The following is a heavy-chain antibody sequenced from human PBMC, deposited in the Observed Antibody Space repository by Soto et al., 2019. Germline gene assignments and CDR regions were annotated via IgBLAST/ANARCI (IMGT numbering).Heavy chain of an antibody. D-gene: IGHD3-16*01. J-gene: IGHJ4*02. CDR2: IYWDDYK. CDR1: GFSLSTSGVG. CDR3: VHKGGGDRILDY. V-gene: IGHV2-5*02. Sequence: QITLKESGPALVKPTQTLTLTCTFSGFSLSTSGVGVGWIRQPPGEALEWLALIYWDDYKHFSPSLESRLTITKETPQNQGVLNMAHMDPGDKATYYCVHKGGGDRILDYWGQGTLVTVSS.